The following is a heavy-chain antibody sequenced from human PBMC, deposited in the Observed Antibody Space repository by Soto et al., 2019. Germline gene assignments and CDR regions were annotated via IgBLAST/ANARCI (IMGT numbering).Heavy chain of an antibody. Sequence: ASVKVSCKASGYTFTGYYMHWVRQAPGQGLEWMGWINPNSGGTNYAQKFQGRVTMTRDTSISTAYMELSRLRSDDTAVYYCARGREDGYNRTFDYWGQGTLVTVSS. CDR1: GYTFTGYY. CDR2: INPNSGGT. V-gene: IGHV1-2*02. J-gene: IGHJ4*02. CDR3: ARGREDGYNRTFDY. D-gene: IGHD5-12*01.